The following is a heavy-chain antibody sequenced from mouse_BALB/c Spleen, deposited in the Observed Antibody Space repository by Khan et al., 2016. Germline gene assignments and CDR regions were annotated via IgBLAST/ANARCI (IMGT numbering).Heavy chain of an antibody. CDR3: ASLYYGSTLYYSMDY. D-gene: IGHD1-1*01. CDR1: GFSLTSYG. CDR2: IWSGGST. Sequence: QVQLKESGPGLVQPSQSLSITCTVSGFSLTSYGVHWVRQSPGKGLEWLGVIWSGGSTDYNAAFISRLSLSKDNSKSHVFFKMNSLQANDTSIYYCASLYYGSTLYYSMDYWGQGTSVTVSS. V-gene: IGHV2-2*02. J-gene: IGHJ4*01.